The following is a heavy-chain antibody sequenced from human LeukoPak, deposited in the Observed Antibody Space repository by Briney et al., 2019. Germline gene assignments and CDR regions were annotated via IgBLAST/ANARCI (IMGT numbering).Heavy chain of an antibody. D-gene: IGHD4-17*01. V-gene: IGHV5-51*01. CDR3: ARHRYGDYQKYYYYYYMDV. Sequence: GESLNISCKGSGYSFTTYWIGWVRQMPGKGLEWMGIIYPGDSDTRYSPSFQGQVTISADKSISTAYLQWSSLKASDTAMYYCARHRYGDYQKYYYYYYMDVWGKGTTVTVSS. CDR2: IYPGDSDT. CDR1: GYSFTTYW. J-gene: IGHJ6*03.